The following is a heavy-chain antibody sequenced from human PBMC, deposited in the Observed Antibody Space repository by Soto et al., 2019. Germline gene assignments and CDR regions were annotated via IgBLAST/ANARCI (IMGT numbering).Heavy chain of an antibody. D-gene: IGHD4-17*01. V-gene: IGHV3-66*01. CDR3: AIFDYGTFDF. J-gene: IGHJ3*01. CDR2: HYSGGST. CDR1: GFSVSGNF. Sequence: EVQLVESGGGLVQPGESLRLSCAVSGFSVSGNFMSWVRQAPGTGLEWVSDHYSGGSTYYADSVKGRFTISRDIPKNTLYLQMNSLSPEDTAAYYCAIFDYGTFDFWGRGKMVTVSS.